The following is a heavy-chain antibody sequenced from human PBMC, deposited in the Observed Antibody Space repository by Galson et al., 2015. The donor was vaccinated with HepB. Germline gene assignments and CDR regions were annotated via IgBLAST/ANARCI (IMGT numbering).Heavy chain of an antibody. CDR1: GGTFSSYA. J-gene: IGHJ4*02. CDR3: ARAYYDSSGYYFRPFDY. Sequence: SVKVSCKASGGTFSSYAISWVRQAPGQGLEWMGGIIPIFGTANYAQKFQGRVTITADESTSTAYMELSSLRSEDTAVYYCARAYYDSSGYYFRPFDYWGQGTLVTVSS. D-gene: IGHD3-22*01. V-gene: IGHV1-69*13. CDR2: IIPIFGTA.